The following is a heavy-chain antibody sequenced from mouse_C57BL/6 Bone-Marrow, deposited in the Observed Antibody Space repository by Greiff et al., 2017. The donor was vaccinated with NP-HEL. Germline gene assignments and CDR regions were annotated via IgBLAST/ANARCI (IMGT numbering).Heavy chain of an antibody. CDR3: ASSWDAMDY. V-gene: IGHV1-69*01. CDR1: GYTFTSYW. D-gene: IGHD4-1*01. CDR2: IYPGDSYA. Sequence: QVQLQQPGPELVMPGASVKLSCKASGYTFTSYWMHWVKQRPGQGLEWIGEIYPGDSYAYYTQLIPGKSTLTDTHSSSTAYKQLSSRTSEDSAGYYCASSWDAMDYWGQGTSVTVSS. J-gene: IGHJ4*01.